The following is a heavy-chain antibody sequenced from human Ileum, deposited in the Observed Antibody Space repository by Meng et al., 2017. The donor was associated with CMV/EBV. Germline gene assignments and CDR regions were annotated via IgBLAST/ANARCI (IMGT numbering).Heavy chain of an antibody. CDR1: GFSVTTNY. CDR2: IRYDAST. CDR3: ARACRQLSNCYLDS. V-gene: IGHV3-53*01. Sequence: GESLKISCAASGFSVTTNYMTWVRQAPGKGLEWVSFIRYDASTSYTASVQGRFTISRDNSKNTVYLQMNSLRAEDTALYFCARACRQLSNCYLDSWGQGTQVNVSS. D-gene: IGHD1-1*01. J-gene: IGHJ4*02.